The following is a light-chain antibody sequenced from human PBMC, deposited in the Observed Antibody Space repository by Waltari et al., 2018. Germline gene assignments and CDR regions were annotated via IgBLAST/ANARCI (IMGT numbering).Light chain of an antibody. CDR3: QTWDTDIVV. CDR1: SGHGSYA. Sequence: QLVVTQSPSASASLGASVTLTCTLSSGHGSYATAWPPQQPGKGPRFLLRVNSDGSHNRGDGIPGRFSGSSSGAGRYLIISGLPAEDEADYYCQTWDTDIVVFGGGTKLTV. V-gene: IGLV4-69*01. CDR2: VNSDGSH. J-gene: IGLJ2*01.